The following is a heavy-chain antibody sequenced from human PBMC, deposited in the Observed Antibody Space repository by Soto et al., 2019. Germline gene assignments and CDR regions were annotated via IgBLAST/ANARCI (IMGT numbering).Heavy chain of an antibody. CDR2: IKSKTDGGTT. Sequence: GGSLRLSCAASGFTFSNAWMSWVRQAPGKGLECVGRIKSKTDGGTTDYAAPVKGRFTISRDDSKNTAYLQMNSLKTEDTAVYYCTTLFISMATIRGHWGQGTLVTVPQ. D-gene: IGHD5-12*01. V-gene: IGHV3-15*01. CDR1: GFTFSNAW. CDR3: TTLFISMATIRGH. J-gene: IGHJ4*02.